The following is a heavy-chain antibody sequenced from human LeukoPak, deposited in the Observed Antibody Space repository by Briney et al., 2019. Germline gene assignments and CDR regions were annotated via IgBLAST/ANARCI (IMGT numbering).Heavy chain of an antibody. Sequence: QAGGSLRLSCAASGFTFSSYGMHWVRQAPGKGLEWVAVISYDGSNKYYADSVKGRFTISRDNSKNTLYLQMNSLRAEDTAVYYCAREVAFLPTYTLKVPRAYYGMDVWGQGTTVTVSS. V-gene: IGHV3-30*03. J-gene: IGHJ6*02. CDR3: AREVAFLPTYTLKVPRAYYGMDV. D-gene: IGHD3-16*01. CDR1: GFTFSSYG. CDR2: ISYDGSNK.